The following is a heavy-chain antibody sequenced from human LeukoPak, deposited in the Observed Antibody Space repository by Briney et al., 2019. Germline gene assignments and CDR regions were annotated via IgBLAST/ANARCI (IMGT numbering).Heavy chain of an antibody. J-gene: IGHJ4*02. V-gene: IGHV4-59*08. CDR2: IYYNGTT. CDR1: GGSITSYY. CDR3: ARHYGVGSSSARLDS. D-gene: IGHD6-6*01. Sequence: SGTLSLTCTVSGGSITSYYWSWIRQSPGKGLEWTGYIYYNGTTNYNPSLKSRVTMSVDTSKNQFSLKLSSVTAADTAVYYCARHYGVGSSSARLDSWGQGTLVTVSS.